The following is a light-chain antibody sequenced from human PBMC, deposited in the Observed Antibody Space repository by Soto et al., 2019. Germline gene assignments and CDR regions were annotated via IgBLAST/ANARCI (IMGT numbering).Light chain of an antibody. CDR2: NTN. V-gene: IGLV8-61*01. CDR1: SGSVSTSSF. CDR3: VLYVGSGIRV. Sequence: TVVTQEPSFSVSPGETVTLTCGLSSGSVSTSSFSSWYQQTPGQAPRTLIYNTNTRSSGVPDRFSGSFLGNKAALTITGAQADDESDYYCVLYVGSGIRVFGGGTKVTVL. J-gene: IGLJ3*02.